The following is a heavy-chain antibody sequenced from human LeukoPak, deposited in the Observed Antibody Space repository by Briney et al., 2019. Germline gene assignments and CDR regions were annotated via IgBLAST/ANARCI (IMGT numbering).Heavy chain of an antibody. J-gene: IGHJ4*02. CDR2: IRYDGSNK. CDR3: AKGTSISSHPPCDY. CDR1: GFTFRSYG. Sequence: PGGSLRLSCAASGFTFRSYGMHCVRRAPGKGLEGVTFIRYDGSNKYYADSVKGRFTISRDNSKNTLYLQMNSLSTEDTAVYYCAKGTSISSHPPCDYWGQGTLVTVSS. D-gene: IGHD6-13*01. V-gene: IGHV3-30*02.